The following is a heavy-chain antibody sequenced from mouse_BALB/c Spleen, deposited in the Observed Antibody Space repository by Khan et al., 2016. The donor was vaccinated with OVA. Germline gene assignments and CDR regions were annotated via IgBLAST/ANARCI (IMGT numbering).Heavy chain of an antibody. CDR3: TRHGYVAWFTY. CDR2: IDPFSGGT. D-gene: IGHD2-2*01. CDR1: GYSFTTYY. Sequence: QLQQSGPELMKPGASVKISCKASGYSFTTYYIHWMMQSHGKSLEWIGYIDPFSGGTTYNQNFKGKATLTVYRSSSTAYIHLSNLTSEDAAVYYGTRHGYVAWFTYWGQGTLVTVSS. J-gene: IGHJ3*01. V-gene: IGHV1S135*01.